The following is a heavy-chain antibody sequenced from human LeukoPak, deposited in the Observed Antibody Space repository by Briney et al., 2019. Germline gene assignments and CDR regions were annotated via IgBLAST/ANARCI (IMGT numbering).Heavy chain of an antibody. CDR1: AFTFSDYY. CDR2: SRNKANSYTT. J-gene: IGHJ4*02. Sequence: GGSLRLSCAASAFTFSDYYMDWVRQAPGKGLEWVGRSRNKANSYTTEYAASVKGRFTISRDDSKNSLYLQMNSLKTEDTAAYYCARPLYTSGSYLIAYWGQGTLVTVSS. V-gene: IGHV3-72*01. D-gene: IGHD6-19*01. CDR3: ARPLYTSGSYLIAY.